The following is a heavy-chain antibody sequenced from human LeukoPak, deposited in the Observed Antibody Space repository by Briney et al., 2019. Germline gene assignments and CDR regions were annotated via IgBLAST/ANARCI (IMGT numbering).Heavy chain of an antibody. Sequence: AETLSLTCTASGASVSSGSYCWSWIRQPPGKGLEWFGYIYYSGSTNYNPSLKNRVSISVDTSKNQFSLKLSSVTAADTAVYYWARDPYRYGWDGGQGPLVTLST. V-gene: IGHV4-61*01. CDR3: ARDPYRYGWD. D-gene: IGHD5-18*01. J-gene: IGHJ4*02. CDR2: IYYSGST. CDR1: GASVSSGSYC.